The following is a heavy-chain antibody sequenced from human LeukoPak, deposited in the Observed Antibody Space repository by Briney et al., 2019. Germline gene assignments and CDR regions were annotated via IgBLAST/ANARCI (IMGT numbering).Heavy chain of an antibody. CDR3: ARPIVEWERLGRAFDI. Sequence: SSETLSLTCAVSGGSISSGGYSWSWIRQPPGKGLEWIGYIYHSGSTNYNPSLKSRVTISLDTSNNQFSLKLSSVTAADTAVYYCARPIVEWERLGRAFDIWGQGTMVTVSS. CDR1: GGSISSGGYS. V-gene: IGHV4-30-2*01. CDR2: IYHSGST. J-gene: IGHJ3*02. D-gene: IGHD1-26*01.